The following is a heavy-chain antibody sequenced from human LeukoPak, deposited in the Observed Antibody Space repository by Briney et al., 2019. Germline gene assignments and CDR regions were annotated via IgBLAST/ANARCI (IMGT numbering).Heavy chain of an antibody. CDR3: ARDYELDYYDSSGAFDI. V-gene: IGHV3-30*03. CDR1: GFTFSSYG. J-gene: IGHJ3*02. D-gene: IGHD3-22*01. Sequence: GGSLRLSCAASGFTFSSYGMHWVRQAPGKGLEWVAVISYDGSNKYYADSVKGRFTISRDNSKNTLYLQMNSLRAEDTAVYYCARDYELDYYDSSGAFDIWGQGTMVTVSS. CDR2: ISYDGSNK.